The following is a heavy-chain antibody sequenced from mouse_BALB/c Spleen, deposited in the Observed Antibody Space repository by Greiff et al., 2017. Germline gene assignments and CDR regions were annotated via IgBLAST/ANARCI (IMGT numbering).Heavy chain of an antibody. J-gene: IGHJ3*01. V-gene: IGHV5-9-4*01. CDR2: ISSGGSYT. D-gene: IGHD2-4*01. CDR1: GFTFSSYA. Sequence: EVMLVESGGGLVKPGGSLKLSCAASGFTFSSYAMSWVRQSPEKRLEWVAEISSGGSYTYYPDTVTGRFTISRDNAKNTLYLEMSSLRSEDTAMYYCARDEGITTGGFAYWGQGTLVTVSA. CDR3: ARDEGITTGGFAY.